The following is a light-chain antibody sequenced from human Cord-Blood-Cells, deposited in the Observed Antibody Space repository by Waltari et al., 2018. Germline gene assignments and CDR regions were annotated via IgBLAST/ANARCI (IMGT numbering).Light chain of an antibody. CDR1: PSVSSY. CDR3: QQRSNWLT. Sequence: EIVLKQSPATLSLSPGERATLSCRASPSVSSYLAWYQQKPGQAPRLLIYDASNRATGIPARFSGSGSGTDFTLTISSLEPEDFAVYYCQQRSNWLTFGGGTKVEIK. CDR2: DAS. J-gene: IGKJ4*01. V-gene: IGKV3-11*01.